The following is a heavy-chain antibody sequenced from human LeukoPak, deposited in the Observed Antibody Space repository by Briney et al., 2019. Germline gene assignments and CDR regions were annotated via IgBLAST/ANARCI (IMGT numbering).Heavy chain of an antibody. CDR2: IITILGIA. CDR1: GGTFSSYA. CDR3: ARGARIQLWFGFDY. V-gene: IGHV1-69*04. J-gene: IGHJ4*02. D-gene: IGHD5-18*01. Sequence: SVKVSCKASGGTFSSYAISWVRQAPGQGLEWMGRIITILGIANYAQKFQGRVTITADKSTSTAYMELSSLRSEDTAVYYCARGARIQLWFGFDYWGQGTLVTVSS.